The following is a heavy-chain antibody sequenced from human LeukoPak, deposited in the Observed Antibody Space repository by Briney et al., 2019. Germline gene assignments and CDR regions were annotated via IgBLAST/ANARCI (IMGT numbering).Heavy chain of an antibody. CDR2: IKQDGREK. V-gene: IGHV3-7*01. CDR1: GFTFTSHW. J-gene: IGHJ5*02. Sequence: GGSLTLSCVASGFTFTSHWMSWIRQAPGQGLEWVGNIKQDGREKYYVDSVKGRFTISRDNAKNSVYLQMNSLRAECTAVYDCARGAFDPWGQGTLVSVSS. CDR3: ARGAFDP.